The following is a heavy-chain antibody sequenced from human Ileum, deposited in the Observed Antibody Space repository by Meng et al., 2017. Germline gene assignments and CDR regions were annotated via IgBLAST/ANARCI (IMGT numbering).Heavy chain of an antibody. J-gene: IGHJ4*02. CDR3: ASGNYDKYFDS. Sequence: VRPSGLRSLICTISGCCVTTGCDYWSWIMPPPGKRLEWIGLMYFTGSTTSDSSLKSRVSISVDTSKKQFSLNLTSVTAADTAVYYCASGNYDKYFDSWGQGTLVTVSS. CDR1: GCCVTTGCDY. CDR2: MYFTGST. D-gene: IGHD3-22*01. V-gene: IGHV4-61*01.